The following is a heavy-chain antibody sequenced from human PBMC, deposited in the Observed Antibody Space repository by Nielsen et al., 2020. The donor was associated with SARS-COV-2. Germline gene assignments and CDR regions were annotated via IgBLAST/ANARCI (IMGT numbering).Heavy chain of an antibody. CDR1: GFTFGSYH. CDR3: AKDPYYDFWSGYYFDY. Sequence: GESLKISCAASGFTFGSYHMSWVRQAPGKGLEWVSVIYSGGSPTHYADSVKGRFTISRDNSKNTLYLQMNSLRAEDTAVYYCAKDPYYDFWSGYYFDYWGQGTLVTVSS. D-gene: IGHD3-3*01. CDR2: IYSGGSPT. J-gene: IGHJ4*02. V-gene: IGHV3-23*03.